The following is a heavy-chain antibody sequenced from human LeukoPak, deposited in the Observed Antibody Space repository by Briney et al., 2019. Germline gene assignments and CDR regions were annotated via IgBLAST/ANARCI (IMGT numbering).Heavy chain of an antibody. V-gene: IGHV3-13*01. Sequence: PGGSLRLSCAASGFTFSSYDMHWVRQATGKGLEWVSAIGTAGDTYYPGSVKGRFTISRENAKNSLYLQMNSLRAGDTAVYYCARVRNEYSSGWYGYDYWGQGTLVTVSS. CDR1: GFTFSSYD. D-gene: IGHD6-19*01. CDR3: ARVRNEYSSGWYGYDY. CDR2: IGTAGDT. J-gene: IGHJ4*02.